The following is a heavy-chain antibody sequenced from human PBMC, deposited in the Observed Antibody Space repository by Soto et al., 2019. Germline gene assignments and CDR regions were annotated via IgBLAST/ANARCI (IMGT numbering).Heavy chain of an antibody. CDR2: IWYDGSNK. CDR3: ARDTGPKWAVGATAYP. CDR1: GFTFSSYG. V-gene: IGHV3-33*01. J-gene: IGHJ5*02. Sequence: QVQLVESGGGVVQPGRSLRLSCAASGFTFSSYGMHWVRQAPGKGLEWVAVIWYDGSNKYYADSVKGRFTISRDNSKNTLYLQMNSLRAEDTAVYYCARDTGPKWAVGATAYPWGQGTLVTVSS. D-gene: IGHD1-26*01.